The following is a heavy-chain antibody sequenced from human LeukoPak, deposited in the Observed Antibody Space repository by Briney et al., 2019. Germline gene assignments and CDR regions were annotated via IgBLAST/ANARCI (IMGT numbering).Heavy chain of an antibody. Sequence: GGSLRLSCAASGFTFSDYYMSWIRQAPGKGLEWVSYISSSGSTIYYADSVKGRFTISRDNAKNSLYLQMNSLRAEDTAVYYCAREGGDYDILTGYYTPYGPFDYWGQGTLVTVSS. D-gene: IGHD3-9*01. V-gene: IGHV3-11*04. CDR1: GFTFSDYY. J-gene: IGHJ4*02. CDR3: AREGGDYDILTGYYTPYGPFDY. CDR2: ISSSGSTI.